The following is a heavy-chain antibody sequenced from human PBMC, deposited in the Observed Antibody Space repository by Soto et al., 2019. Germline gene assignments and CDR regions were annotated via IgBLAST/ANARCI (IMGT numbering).Heavy chain of an antibody. D-gene: IGHD2-15*01. V-gene: IGHV5-51*01. J-gene: IGHJ4*02. CDR1: GYSFTSYW. CDR2: IYPGDSDT. Sequence: PGESLKISCKGSGYSFTSYWIGWVRQMPGKGLEWMGIIYPGDSDTRYSPSFQGQVTISADKSISTAYLQWSSLKASDTAMYYCARTGYKGYCSGGSCYAEDYWGKGTLVTVTS. CDR3: ARTGYKGYCSGGSCYAEDY.